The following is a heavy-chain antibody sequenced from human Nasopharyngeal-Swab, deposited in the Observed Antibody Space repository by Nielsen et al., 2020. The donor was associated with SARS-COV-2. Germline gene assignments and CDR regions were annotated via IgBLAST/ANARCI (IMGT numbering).Heavy chain of an antibody. CDR3: ARARGAYGDYYYYYYTDV. Sequence: LRLSCAISGDSVSSSSAAWNWIRQSPSRGLEWLGRTYYSSKWYNDYAVSVKSRITINPDTSKNQFSLHLNSVTPEDTAVYYCARARGAYGDYYYYYYTDVWGKGTTVTVSS. CDR1: GDSVSSSSAA. D-gene: IGHD4-17*01. CDR2: TYYSSKWYN. J-gene: IGHJ6*03. V-gene: IGHV6-1*01.